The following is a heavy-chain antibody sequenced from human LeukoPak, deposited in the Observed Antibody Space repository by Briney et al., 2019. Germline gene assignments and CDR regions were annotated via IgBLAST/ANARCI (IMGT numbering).Heavy chain of an antibody. CDR1: GYTFTSFG. CDR3: ARGTRYCNSGNCYSNH. CDR2: ISTDYGNT. D-gene: IGHD4-23*01. Sequence: GASVKVSCKASGYTFTSFGINWVRQAPGQGLEWMGWISTDYGNTNYAQKFQGRVTMTTDTSMSRAYMELKSLTSDDTAVYYCARGTRYCNSGNCYSNHWGQGTLVTVSS. J-gene: IGHJ4*02. V-gene: IGHV1-18*04.